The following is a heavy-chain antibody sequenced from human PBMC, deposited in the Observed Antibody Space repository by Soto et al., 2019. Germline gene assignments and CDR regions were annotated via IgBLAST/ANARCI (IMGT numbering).Heavy chain of an antibody. V-gene: IGHV4-30-4*01. CDR2: IFYSGSS. CDR1: GGSISSGDHY. J-gene: IGHJ6*02. D-gene: IGHD5-12*01. Sequence: SETLSLTCTVSGGSISSGDHYWSWIRQPPGKGLEWIGYIFYSGSSYYNPSLQSRFTISIDTSKNQFSLKVTSVTAADTAVYYCARDPVRGCSGPRECDMGVWGQGTTVTVSS. CDR3: ARDPVRGCSGPRECDMGV.